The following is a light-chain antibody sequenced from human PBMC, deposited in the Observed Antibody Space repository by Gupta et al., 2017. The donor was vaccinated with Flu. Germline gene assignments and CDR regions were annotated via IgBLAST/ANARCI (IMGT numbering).Light chain of an antibody. CDR2: KAS. V-gene: IGKV1-5*03. Sequence: SPPTLSASVGDRVTITCRASQSISSWLAWYQQKPGKVPKLLIYKASNLESGVPSRFSGSGSGTEFTLTISSLKPDDSATYYCQRYDSLWTFGQGTRVEIK. J-gene: IGKJ1*01. CDR3: QRYDSLWT. CDR1: QSISSW.